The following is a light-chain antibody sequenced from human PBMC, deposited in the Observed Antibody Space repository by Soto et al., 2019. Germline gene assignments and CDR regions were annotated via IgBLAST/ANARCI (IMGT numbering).Light chain of an antibody. V-gene: IGLV1-47*02. CDR1: SSNIGSNY. Sequence: QSVLTPPPSASGTPGQRVTISCSGSSSNIGSNYVYWYQQLPGTAPKLLIYSNNQRPSGVPDRFSGSKSGTSASLAISGLRSEDEADYYCAAWDDSLSGVVFGGGTKRTVL. CDR3: AAWDDSLSGVV. J-gene: IGLJ2*01. CDR2: SNN.